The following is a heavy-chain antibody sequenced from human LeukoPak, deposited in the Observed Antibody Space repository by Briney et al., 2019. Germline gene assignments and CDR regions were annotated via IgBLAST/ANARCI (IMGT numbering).Heavy chain of an antibody. CDR3: ATPLGSGTFYPADYFDY. Sequence: ESLKISCQGSGYTFNYYWIGWVRQKPGKGLEWMGIIYPDDSDTKYSPAFQGQVTISADKSINTAYLRWTSLKASDTAMYYCATPLGSGTFYPADYFDYWGQGTLVTVSS. CDR1: GYTFNYYW. D-gene: IGHD3-10*01. V-gene: IGHV5-51*01. CDR2: IYPDDSDT. J-gene: IGHJ4*02.